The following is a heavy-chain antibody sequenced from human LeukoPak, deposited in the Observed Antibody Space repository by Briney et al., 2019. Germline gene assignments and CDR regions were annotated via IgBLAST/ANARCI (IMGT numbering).Heavy chain of an antibody. CDR3: ARLERYSSYFDY. D-gene: IGHD6-19*01. V-gene: IGHV4-39*01. CDR1: GGSISSSSYY. CDR2: IYYSGST. Sequence: SETLSLTCTVSGGSISSSSYYWGWIRQPPGKGLEWIGSIYYSGSTYYNPSLKSRVTISVDTSKYQFSLKLSSVTAADTAVYYCARLERYSSYFDYWGQGTLVTVSS. J-gene: IGHJ4*02.